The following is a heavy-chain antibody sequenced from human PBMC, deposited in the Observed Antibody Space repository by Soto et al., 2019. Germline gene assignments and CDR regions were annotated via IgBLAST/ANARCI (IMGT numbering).Heavy chain of an antibody. V-gene: IGHV4-31*03. Sequence: SETLSLTCTVSGGSISSGGYYWSWIRQHPGKGLEWIGYIYYSGSTYYNPSLKSRVTISVDTSKNQFSLKLSSVTAADTAVYYCARRHPASTAGHTWCDPWGQGTLVTFSS. CDR3: ARRHPASTAGHTWCDP. CDR2: IYYSGST. J-gene: IGHJ5*02. CDR1: GGSISSGGYY. D-gene: IGHD6-6*01.